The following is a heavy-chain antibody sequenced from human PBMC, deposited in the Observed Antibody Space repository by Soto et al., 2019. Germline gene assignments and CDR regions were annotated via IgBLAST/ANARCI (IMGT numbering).Heavy chain of an antibody. J-gene: IGHJ4*02. V-gene: IGHV3-30-3*01. D-gene: IGHD2-21*02. CDR3: ARDQGTDFKSDCFDY. CDR2: ISYDGSNK. Sequence: QVQLVESGGGVVQPGRSLRLSCAASGFTFSSYAMHWVRQAPGKGLEWVAVISYDGSNKYYADSVKGRFTISRDNSKNTLYLQMNSLRAEDTAVYYCARDQGTDFKSDCFDYWGQGTLVTVSS. CDR1: GFTFSSYA.